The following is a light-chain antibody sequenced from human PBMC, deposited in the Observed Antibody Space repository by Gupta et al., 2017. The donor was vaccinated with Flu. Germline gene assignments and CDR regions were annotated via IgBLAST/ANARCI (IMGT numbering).Light chain of an antibody. Sequence: VTITCRASQHINSWLAWYQKKPGQAPKVLIYAASSLQSGVPSRFSGSGYGTDFTLTISSLQPEDFATYFCLQANSFPLSFGGGTKVE. CDR2: AAS. CDR3: LQANSFPLS. V-gene: IGKV1-12*01. CDR1: QHINSW. J-gene: IGKJ4*01.